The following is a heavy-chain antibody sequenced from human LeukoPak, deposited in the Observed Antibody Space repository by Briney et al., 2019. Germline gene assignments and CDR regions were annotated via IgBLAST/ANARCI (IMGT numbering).Heavy chain of an antibody. CDR3: ATLVRVNTPTY. D-gene: IGHD4-17*01. CDR2: IYPGDSDT. J-gene: IGHJ4*02. V-gene: IGHV5-51*01. Sequence: GESLKISCKGSGYSFTSYWIGWVRQMSGKGLVWMGIIYPGDSDTRYSPSFQGQVTISADKSISTAYLQWSSLKASGSAMYYCATLVRVNTPTYWGQGTLVTVSS. CDR1: GYSFTSYW.